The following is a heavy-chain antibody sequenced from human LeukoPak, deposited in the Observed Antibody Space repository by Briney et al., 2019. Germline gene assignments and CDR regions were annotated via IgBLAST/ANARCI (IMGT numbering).Heavy chain of an antibody. CDR1: GGSISSYY. D-gene: IGHD6-13*01. V-gene: IGHV4-59*08. Sequence: SETLSLTCTVSGGSISSYYWSWIRQPPGEGLEWIGYIYYSGSTNYNPSLKSRVTISVDTSKKQFSLKLSSVTAADTAVYYCAGGEYISSWTSMDVWGQGTTVTVSS. J-gene: IGHJ6*02. CDR3: AGGEYISSWTSMDV. CDR2: IYYSGST.